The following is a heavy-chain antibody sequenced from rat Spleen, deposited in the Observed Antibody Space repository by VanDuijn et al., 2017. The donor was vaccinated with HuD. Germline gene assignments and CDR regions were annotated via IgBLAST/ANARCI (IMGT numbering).Heavy chain of an antibody. CDR3: ATRRPTVATRGGYYFDY. CDR2: ISYDGSST. Sequence: EVQLVESGGGLVQPGRSLKLSCAASGFTFSDYNMAWVRQAPKKGLEWVATISYDGSSTYYRDSVKGRFTISRDNAKSTLYLQMDSLRSEDTATYYCATRRPTVATRGGYYFDYWGQGVMVTVSS. J-gene: IGHJ2*01. D-gene: IGHD1-3*01. V-gene: IGHV5-7*01. CDR1: GFTFSDYN.